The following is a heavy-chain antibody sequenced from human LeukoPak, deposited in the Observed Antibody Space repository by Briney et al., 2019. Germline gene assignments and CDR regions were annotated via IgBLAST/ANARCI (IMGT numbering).Heavy chain of an antibody. J-gene: IGHJ4*02. V-gene: IGHV1-69*13. D-gene: IGHD3-10*01. CDR2: SIPIFGTA. CDR3: ARNRFGITMVRGVIIGPFDY. CDR1: GGTFSSYA. Sequence: ASVKVSCKASGGTFSSYAISWVRQAPGQGLEWMGGSIPIFGTANYAQKFQGRVTITADESTSTAYMELSSLRSEDTAVYYCARNRFGITMVRGVIIGPFDYWGQGTLVTVSS.